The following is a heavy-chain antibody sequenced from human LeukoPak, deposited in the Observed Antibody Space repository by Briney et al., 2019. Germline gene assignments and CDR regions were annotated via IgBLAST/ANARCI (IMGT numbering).Heavy chain of an antibody. CDR3: ARDAGGAFGNYVNYFDY. D-gene: IGHD4-11*01. J-gene: IGHJ4*02. CDR2: IWYDGTTI. V-gene: IGHV3-33*01. CDR1: GLILSSYG. Sequence: PGGSLRLSCAASGLILSSYGIHWVREAPGKGLERVAVIWYDGTTIYYGDSVKGRFSIYRDNSKNTVYLQMASLRAEDTAVYYCARDAGGAFGNYVNYFDYWGQGTLVTVSS.